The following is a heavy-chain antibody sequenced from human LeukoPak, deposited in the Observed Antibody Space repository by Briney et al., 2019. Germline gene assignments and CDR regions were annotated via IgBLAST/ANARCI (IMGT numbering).Heavy chain of an antibody. J-gene: IGHJ4*02. V-gene: IGHV3-7*01. Sequence: QPGGSLRLSCAASGFTFSNYWMNWVRQVPGKGLECLANIKQDGSETYYADSVKGRFTISRDNAKNSLYLQMNRLRAEDTAVYYCARETPRRGETRDGYRWGQGTLVTVSS. CDR1: GFTFSNYW. CDR2: IKQDGSET. D-gene: IGHD5-24*01. CDR3: ARETPRRGETRDGYR.